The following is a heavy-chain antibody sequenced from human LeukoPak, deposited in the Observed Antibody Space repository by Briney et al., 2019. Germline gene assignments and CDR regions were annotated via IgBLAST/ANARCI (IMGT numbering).Heavy chain of an antibody. Sequence: SETLSLTCTVSGGSISSYYWSWIRQPPGKGLEWIGYIYYSGSTNYNPSLKSRVTISVDTSKNQFSLKLSSVTAADTAVYYCARLDTGYYYVDAFDIWGQGTMVTVSS. J-gene: IGHJ3*02. D-gene: IGHD3-10*02. CDR1: GGSISSYY. CDR2: IYYSGST. CDR3: ARLDTGYYYVDAFDI. V-gene: IGHV4-59*08.